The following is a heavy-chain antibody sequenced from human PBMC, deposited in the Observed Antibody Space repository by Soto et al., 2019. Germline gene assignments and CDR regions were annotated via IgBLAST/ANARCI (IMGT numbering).Heavy chain of an antibody. CDR3: AGVWGGYTSH. V-gene: IGHV4-34*01. CDR1: GGTFSDYY. D-gene: IGHD6-25*01. Sequence: QVQLHQWGAGLLKPSETLSLTCAVYGGTFSDYYWSWIRQPPGKGLEWIGEINHTGSANYNPSLKSPITLSVDTSKYPLSQTVSSATAADMGVYYCAGVWGGYTSHWGQGSQVSVSS. J-gene: IGHJ4*02. CDR2: INHTGSA.